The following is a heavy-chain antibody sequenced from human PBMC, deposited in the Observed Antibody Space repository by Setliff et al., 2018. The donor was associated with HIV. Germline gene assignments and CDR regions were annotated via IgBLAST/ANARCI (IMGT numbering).Heavy chain of an antibody. CDR1: GYFISSGYY. D-gene: IGHD4-17*01. Sequence: SETLSLTCAVSGYFISSGYYWGWIRQPPGKGLEWIGSLSHVGGTYYNPSLKRRVTISIDTSMNQFSLRLTSVTAADTAVYYCARQLTTLDYFDYWGQGTLVTVSS. J-gene: IGHJ4*02. V-gene: IGHV4-38-2*01. CDR2: LSHVGGT. CDR3: ARQLTTLDYFDY.